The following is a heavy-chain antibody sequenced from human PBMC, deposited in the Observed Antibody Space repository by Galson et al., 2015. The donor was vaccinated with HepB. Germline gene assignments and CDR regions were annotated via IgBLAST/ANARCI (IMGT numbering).Heavy chain of an antibody. Sequence: SLRLSCAASGFTFSSYSMNWVRQAPGKGLEWVSSISSSSSYIYYADSVKGRFTISRDNAKNSLYLQMNSLRAEDTAVYYCARDADYGDYGGYWYFDLWGRGTLVTVSS. CDR2: ISSSSSYI. V-gene: IGHV3-21*01. J-gene: IGHJ2*01. CDR3: ARDADYGDYGGYWYFDL. D-gene: IGHD4-17*01. CDR1: GFTFSSYS.